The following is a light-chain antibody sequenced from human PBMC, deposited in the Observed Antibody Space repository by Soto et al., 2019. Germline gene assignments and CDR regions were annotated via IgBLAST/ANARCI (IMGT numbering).Light chain of an antibody. CDR3: QQYKSYST. V-gene: IGKV1-5*01. Sequence: DIQMTQSPSTLSASVGDRVTITCRASQSISSWLAWYQQKPGKAPKVLIYDASSLESGVPSRFSGSGSGTEFTLTISSLQPDDFATYYCQQYKSYSTFGQGTKVDIK. CDR2: DAS. CDR1: QSISSW. J-gene: IGKJ1*01.